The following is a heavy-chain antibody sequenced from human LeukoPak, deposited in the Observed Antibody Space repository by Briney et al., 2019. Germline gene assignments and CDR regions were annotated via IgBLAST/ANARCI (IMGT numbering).Heavy chain of an antibody. CDR2: INHSGST. Sequence: KPSETLSLTCIVSGGSVSSGGYYWSWIRQPPGKGLEWIGEINHSGSTNYNPSLKSRVTISVDTSKNQFSLKLSSVTAADTAVYYCETTGYCSGGSCYSGNYFDYWGQGTLVTVSS. J-gene: IGHJ4*02. CDR3: ETTGYCSGGSCYSGNYFDY. CDR1: GGSVSSGGYY. V-gene: IGHV4-61*08. D-gene: IGHD2-15*01.